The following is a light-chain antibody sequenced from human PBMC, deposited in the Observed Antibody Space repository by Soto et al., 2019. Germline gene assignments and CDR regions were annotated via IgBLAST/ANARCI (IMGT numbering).Light chain of an antibody. CDR1: QSLQHTNGYKY. J-gene: IGKJ5*01. V-gene: IGKV2-28*01. CDR2: WGS. Sequence: DIVMTQSPLSLSVIPGEPASISCRSSQSLQHTNGYKYLDWYLQKPGQSPHLLIYWGSTRAPGVPDRFSGSGSGTDYTLTISRVEAEDVGLYYCMQVLQTPGTFGQGTRLEIK. CDR3: MQVLQTPGT.